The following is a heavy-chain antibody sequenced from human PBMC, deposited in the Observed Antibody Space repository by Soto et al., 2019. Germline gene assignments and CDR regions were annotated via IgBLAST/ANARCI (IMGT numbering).Heavy chain of an antibody. D-gene: IGHD5-12*01. CDR2: IYSGGST. V-gene: IGHV3-53*01. CDR3: HGYGY. CDR1: GFSVTANY. Sequence: EVQVVESGGGLIQPGGSLRLSCEVSGFSVTANYMSWVRQAPGKGLKWVSVIYSGGSTYYIDSVKGRFSISRDISKNTLYLQMNSLRAEDTAVYYCHGYGYWGQGTLVTVSS. J-gene: IGHJ4*02.